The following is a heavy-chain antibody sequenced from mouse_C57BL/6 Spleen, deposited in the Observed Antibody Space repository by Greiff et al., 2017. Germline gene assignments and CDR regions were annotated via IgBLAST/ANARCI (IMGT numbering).Heavy chain of an antibody. D-gene: IGHD2-4*01. CDR3: AREGLWDYDPDAMDY. V-gene: IGHV1-80*01. CDR1: GYAFSSYW. CDR2: IYPGDGDT. J-gene: IGHJ4*01. Sequence: QVHVKQSGAELVKPGASVKISCKASGYAFSSYWMNWVKQRPGKGLEWIGQIYPGDGDTNYNGKFKGKATLTADKSSSTAYMQLSSLTSEDSAVYFCAREGLWDYDPDAMDYWGQGTSVTVSS.